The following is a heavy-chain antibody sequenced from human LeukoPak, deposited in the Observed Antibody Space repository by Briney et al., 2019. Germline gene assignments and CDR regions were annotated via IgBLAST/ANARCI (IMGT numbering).Heavy chain of an antibody. V-gene: IGHV3-15*01. J-gene: IGHJ4*02. CDR3: WDYDNNASWDY. D-gene: IGHD3-16*01. Sequence: GGSLRLSRAASGFIFTNAWMRWVRQTPGRGLEWIGRIKSKTSGGTVDYAAPVKGRFTISRDDSKNMLYLQMNGLKTEDTGVYYCWDYDNNASWDYWGQGTLVTASS. CDR1: GFIFTNAW. CDR2: IKSKTSGGTV.